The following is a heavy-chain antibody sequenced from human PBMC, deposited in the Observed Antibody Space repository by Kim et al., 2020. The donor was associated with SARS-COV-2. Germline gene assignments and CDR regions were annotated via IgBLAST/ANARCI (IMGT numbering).Heavy chain of an antibody. CDR2: INHSGSA. CDR3: ARGLSSITMIAVVFTGGIYSMDV. D-gene: IGHD3-22*01. Sequence: SETLSLTCAVYGGSFSGYYWTWIRQPPGKGLEWIGEINHSGSANYNPSLKSRVTLSLDTSKNQFSLKLSSVTAADTAVYYCARGLSSITMIAVVFTGGIYSMDVWGQGTTVTVSS. V-gene: IGHV4-34*01. CDR1: GGSFSGYY. J-gene: IGHJ6*02.